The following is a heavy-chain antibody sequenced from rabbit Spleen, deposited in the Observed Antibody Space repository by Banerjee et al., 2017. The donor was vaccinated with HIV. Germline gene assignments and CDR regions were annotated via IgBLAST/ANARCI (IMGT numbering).Heavy chain of an antibody. CDR3: ARGVWLAGAGLTL. CDR1: GFDFSNNG. J-gene: IGHJ6*01. D-gene: IGHD3-1*01. CDR2: IYNGDGST. Sequence: QEQLVESGGGLVQPEGSLTLTCKASGFDFSNNGMCWVRQAPGKGPEWIACIYNGDGSTYYPSWVNGRFTISRTSSTTVTLQMTSLTVADTATYFCARGVWLAGAGLTLWGPGTLVTVS. V-gene: IGHV1S47*01.